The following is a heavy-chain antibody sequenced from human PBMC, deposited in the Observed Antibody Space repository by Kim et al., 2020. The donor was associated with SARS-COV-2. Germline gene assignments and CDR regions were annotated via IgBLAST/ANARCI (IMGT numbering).Heavy chain of an antibody. CDR3: AKDQEVRGVTVDDAFDI. D-gene: IGHD3-10*01. Sequence: GGSLRLSCAASGFTFSSYAMSWVRQAPGKGLEWVSVIYSGGSSTYYADSVKGRFTISRDNSKNTLYLQMNSLRAEDTAVYYCAKDQEVRGVTVDDAFDIWGQGTMVTVSS. J-gene: IGHJ3*02. CDR1: GFTFSSYA. CDR2: IYSGGSST. V-gene: IGHV3-23*03.